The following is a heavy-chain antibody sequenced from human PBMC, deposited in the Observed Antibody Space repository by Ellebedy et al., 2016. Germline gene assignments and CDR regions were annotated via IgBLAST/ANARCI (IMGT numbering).Heavy chain of an antibody. CDR2: ISTGGLRT. CDR1: GFTFGTYA. V-gene: IGHV3-23*01. CDR3: AKDRQSGNYYYFDY. J-gene: IGHJ4*02. D-gene: IGHD1-26*01. Sequence: GESLKISCAASGFTFGTYAMSWVRQAPGRGLEWVSAISTGGLRTSYADSVKGRFTISGDNSKNTLYLQMNSLRAEDTAVYYCAKDRQSGNYYYFDYWGQGTLVTVSS.